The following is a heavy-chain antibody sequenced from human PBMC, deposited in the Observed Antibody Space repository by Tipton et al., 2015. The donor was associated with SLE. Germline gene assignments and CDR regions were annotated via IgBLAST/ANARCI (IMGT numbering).Heavy chain of an antibody. D-gene: IGHD6-19*01. CDR1: GGSISSSNW. CDR3: ARGWRSSGWAPHI. V-gene: IGHV4-4*02. J-gene: IGHJ3*02. CDR2: IYHSGST. Sequence: TLPLTCAVSGGSISSSNWWSWVRQPPGKGLEWIGEIYHSGSTNYNPSLKSRVTISVDTSKNQFSLKLSSVTAADTAVYYCARGWRSSGWAPHIWGQGTMVTVSS.